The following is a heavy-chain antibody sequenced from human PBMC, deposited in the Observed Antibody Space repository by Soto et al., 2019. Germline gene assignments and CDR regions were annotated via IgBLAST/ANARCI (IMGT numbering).Heavy chain of an antibody. CDR3: AVFLWFGELFTNWFDP. Sequence: ASVKVSCKASGGTFSSYAISWVRQAPGQGLEWMGGIIPIFGTANYAQKFQGRVTITADESTSTAYMELSSLRSEDTAVYYCAVFLWFGELFTNWFDPWGQGTLVTVSS. V-gene: IGHV1-69*13. J-gene: IGHJ5*02. CDR2: IIPIFGTA. D-gene: IGHD3-10*01. CDR1: GGTFSSYA.